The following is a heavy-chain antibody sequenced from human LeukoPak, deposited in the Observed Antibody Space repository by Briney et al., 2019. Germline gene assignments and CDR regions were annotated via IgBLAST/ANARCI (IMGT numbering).Heavy chain of an antibody. J-gene: IGHJ4*02. CDR3: AKDRAAARNFDH. D-gene: IGHD6-25*01. Sequence: ASVKVSCKTSGYTFTTYGINWVRQAPGQGPEWMGWINTYSGDTKYAQKFQGRLTLTADTSTGTAYMEVTTLISDDTAVYYCAKDRAAARNFDHWGQGTLVTVSS. CDR2: INTYSGDT. CDR1: GYTFTTYG. V-gene: IGHV1-18*01.